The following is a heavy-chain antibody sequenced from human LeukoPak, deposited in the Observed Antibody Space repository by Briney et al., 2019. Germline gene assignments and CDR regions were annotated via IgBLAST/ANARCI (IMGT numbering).Heavy chain of an antibody. CDR3: ASSYASGSYFHY. V-gene: IGHV4-31*11. Sequence: SETLSLTCAVSGVSINTGAYYWGLIRQHPGKGLEWIGNIYYSGSTYYNPSLKSSVTISLDTSKNQFSLNVASVTPADTAVYYCASSYASGSYFHYWGQGTLVTVSS. J-gene: IGHJ4*02. CDR1: GVSINTGAYY. CDR2: IYYSGST. D-gene: IGHD3-10*01.